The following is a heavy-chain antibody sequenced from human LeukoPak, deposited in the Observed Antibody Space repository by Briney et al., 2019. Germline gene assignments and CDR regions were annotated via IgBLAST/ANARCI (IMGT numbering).Heavy chain of an antibody. CDR1: GFTFTNYA. CDR3: ARFSTPFTVTTNLDY. V-gene: IGHV1-18*01. Sequence: ASVNVSCKASGFTFTNYAVSWVRQAPGQGLEWMGWISVYNSNTNYAQKLQGRVTMTTDTSTSTAYMELRSLRSDDTAVYYCARFSTPFTVTTNLDYWGQGTLVTVSS. J-gene: IGHJ4*02. CDR2: ISVYNSNT. D-gene: IGHD4-17*01.